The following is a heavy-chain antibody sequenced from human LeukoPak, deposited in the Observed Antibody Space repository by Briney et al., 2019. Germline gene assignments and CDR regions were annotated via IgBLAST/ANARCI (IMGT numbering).Heavy chain of an antibody. CDR1: GSSVSDYY. CDR2: VYYTGHT. J-gene: IGHJ4*02. D-gene: IGHD3-10*01. Sequence: SETLSLTCTISGSSVSDYYWSWIRQSPGKGLEWIAYVYYTGHTNYNPSLKSRVTISVDTSKNQFSLKLSSVTAADTAVYYCARSGGYLLYFDYWGQGTLVTVSS. CDR3: ARSGGYLLYFDY. V-gene: IGHV4-59*02.